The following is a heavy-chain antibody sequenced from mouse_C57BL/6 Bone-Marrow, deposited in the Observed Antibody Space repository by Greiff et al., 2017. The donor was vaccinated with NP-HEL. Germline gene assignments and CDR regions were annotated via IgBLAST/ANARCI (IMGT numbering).Heavy chain of an antibody. D-gene: IGHD1-1*01. CDR1: GYTFTSYG. Sequence: VQLQQSGAELARPGASVKLSCKASGYTFTSYGISWVKQRPGQGLEWIGEIYPRSGNTYYNEKFKGKATLTADKSSSTAYMELRSLTSEDSAVYFCARGYYGSSRSFLYYFDYWGQGTTLTVSS. CDR2: IYPRSGNT. V-gene: IGHV1-81*01. J-gene: IGHJ2*01. CDR3: ARGYYGSSRSFLYYFDY.